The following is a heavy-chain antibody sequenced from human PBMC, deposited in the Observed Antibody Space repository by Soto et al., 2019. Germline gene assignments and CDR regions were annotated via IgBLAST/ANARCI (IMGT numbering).Heavy chain of an antibody. V-gene: IGHV5-10-1*01. CDR2: IDPSDSYT. Sequence: GASLKISCKGSGYSFTSYWISWVRQMPGKGLEWMGRIDPSDSYTNYRPSFQGHVTISADKSISTAYLQWSSLKASDTAMYYCARLSSSSSMGDAFDIWGQGTMVTVSS. J-gene: IGHJ3*02. CDR1: GYSFTSYW. D-gene: IGHD6-6*01. CDR3: ARLSSSSSMGDAFDI.